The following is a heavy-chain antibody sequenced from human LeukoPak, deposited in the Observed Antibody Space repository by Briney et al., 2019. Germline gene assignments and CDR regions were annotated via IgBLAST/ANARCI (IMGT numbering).Heavy chain of an antibody. CDR1: GYTFTSYD. CDR3: ARGLRPFDR. CDR2: MNPNSGNT. Sequence: ASAKVSFTASGYTFTSYDINWVRQAPGQGLEWMGWMNPNSGNTGYAQKFQGRVTMTRNTSISTAYMELSSLRSEDTAVYYCARGLRPFDRWGQGTLVTVSS. V-gene: IGHV1-8*01. J-gene: IGHJ5*02.